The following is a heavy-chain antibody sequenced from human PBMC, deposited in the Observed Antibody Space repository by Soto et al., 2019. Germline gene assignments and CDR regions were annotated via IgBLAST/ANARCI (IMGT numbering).Heavy chain of an antibody. Sequence: PGGSLRLSCAASGSTFSSYAMSWVRQAPGKGLEWVSAISGSGGGTYYADSVKGRFTISRDNSKNTLYLQMNSLRAEDTAVYYCAKDWAIGYCSSTSCYPLDYWGQGTLVTVS. CDR1: GSTFSSYA. CDR3: AKDWAIGYCSSTSCYPLDY. J-gene: IGHJ4*02. V-gene: IGHV3-23*01. D-gene: IGHD2-2*01. CDR2: ISGSGGGT.